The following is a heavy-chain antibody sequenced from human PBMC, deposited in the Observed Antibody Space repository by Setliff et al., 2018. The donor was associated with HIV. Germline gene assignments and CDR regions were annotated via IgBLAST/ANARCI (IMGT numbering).Heavy chain of an antibody. CDR1: GYSISSGYY. CDR3: ARGGYGGNFDAFDI. Sequence: PSETLSLTCAVSGYSISSGYYWGWIRQPPGKGLGWIGSIYHSGSTYYNPSLKSRVTISVDTSKNQFSLKLSSVTAADTAVYYCARGGYGGNFDAFDIWGQETMVTVSS. D-gene: IGHD4-17*01. V-gene: IGHV4-38-2*01. J-gene: IGHJ3*02. CDR2: IYHSGST.